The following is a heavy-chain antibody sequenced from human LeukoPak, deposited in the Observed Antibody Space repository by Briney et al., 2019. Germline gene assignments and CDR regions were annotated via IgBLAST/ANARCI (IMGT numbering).Heavy chain of an antibody. CDR1: GGSFSGYY. V-gene: IGHV4-34*01. CDR2: INHSGST. J-gene: IGHJ6*03. Sequence: SETLSLTCAVYGGSFSGYYWSWIRQPPGKGLEWIGEINHSGSTNYNPSLKSRVTISVDTSKNQFSLKLSSVTAADTAVYYCASRFFTMVRSAYYYYMDVWGKGTTVTISS. CDR3: ASRFFTMVRSAYYYYMDV. D-gene: IGHD3-10*01.